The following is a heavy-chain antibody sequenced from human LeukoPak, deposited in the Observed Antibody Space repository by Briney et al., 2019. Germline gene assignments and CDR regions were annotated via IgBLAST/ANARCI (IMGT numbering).Heavy chain of an antibody. CDR3: ARSAAAGFSYYSYYLDV. D-gene: IGHD6-13*01. V-gene: IGHV3-7*01. J-gene: IGHJ6*03. CDR1: GFTFSSYW. CDR2: IKQDGSET. Sequence: GGSLRLSCAASGFTFSSYWMSWVRQAPGKGLEWVANIKQDGSETYYVDSVKGRFTISRDNAKNTLYLQMNSLRAEDTAVYYCARSAAAGFSYYSYYLDVWGKGTTVTIFS.